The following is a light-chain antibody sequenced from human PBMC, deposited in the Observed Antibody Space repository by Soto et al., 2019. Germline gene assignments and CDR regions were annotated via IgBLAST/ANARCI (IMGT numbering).Light chain of an antibody. CDR1: QGISTY. J-gene: IGKJ1*01. Sequence: DIQMTQSPSSLSASVGGRLTITCRASQGISTYLNWYQQKPGKAPKLLVYDASTLQSGVATRFSGSGSGTEFTLIISGLQPEDSATYYCQQYTNTNNPWMFGQGTKVDIK. V-gene: IGKV1-39*01. CDR3: QQYTNTNNPWM. CDR2: DAS.